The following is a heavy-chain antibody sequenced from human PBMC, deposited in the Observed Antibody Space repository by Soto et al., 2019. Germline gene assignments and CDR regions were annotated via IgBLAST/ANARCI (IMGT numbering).Heavy chain of an antibody. V-gene: IGHV4-59*08. J-gene: IGHJ4*01. D-gene: IGHD5-12*01. CDR1: GGSIRSYY. CDR2: IYHTGRT. CDR3: ASHVENGYDLFDH. Sequence: SETLSLTCTVSGGSIRSYYWSWIRLPPGKALEWIGYIYHTGRTSSNPSFRSRVTISIDTSKNQFFLKLPSVTAADTAVYYCASHVENGYDLFDHWGQGTLVTVSS.